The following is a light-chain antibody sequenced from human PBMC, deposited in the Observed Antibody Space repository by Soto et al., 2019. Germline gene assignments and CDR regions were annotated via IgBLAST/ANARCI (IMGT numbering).Light chain of an antibody. J-gene: IGKJ4*01. CDR3: QQHNDWPLT. CDR2: GAT. CDR1: QSVSKN. Sequence: EIVMTQSPATLSVSPGERVTLSCRASQSVSKNLAWYQQKPGQAPRLLIYGATATATGIPARFSGSGSGTEFTITISSLQSEDFAVYYCQQHNDWPLTFGGGTKVEIK. V-gene: IGKV3-15*01.